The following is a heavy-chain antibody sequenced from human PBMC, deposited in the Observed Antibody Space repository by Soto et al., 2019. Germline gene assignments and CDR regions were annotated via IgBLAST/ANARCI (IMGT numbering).Heavy chain of an antibody. J-gene: IGHJ4*02. V-gene: IGHV3-9*02. CDR1: GFTADDYA. D-gene: IGHD4-17*01. CDR2: ISSNSDTI. Sequence: EVQLVESGGGLVQPGRSLRLSCVASGFTADDYAMHWVRQAPGKGLEWVSGISSNSDTIDYADSVKGRFTISRDNAKNSLFLQMNSRRPEDTALYYCAKDMQWGGMTTIHYFDSWGQGTLVTVSS. CDR3: AKDMQWGGMTTIHYFDS.